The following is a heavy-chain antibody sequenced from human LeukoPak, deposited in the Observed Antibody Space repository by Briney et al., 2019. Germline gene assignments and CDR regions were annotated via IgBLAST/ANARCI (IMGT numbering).Heavy chain of an antibody. D-gene: IGHD1-26*01. CDR1: GGSISSSSYY. J-gene: IGHJ6*02. Sequence: SETLSLTCTVSGGSISSSSYYWGWIRQPPGKGLEWIGSIYYSGSTYYNPSLKSRVTISVDTSKNQFSLKLSSVTAAGTAVYYCARQRYSMPDSGSEYYYYGMDVWGQGTTVTVSS. CDR2: IYYSGST. CDR3: ARQRYSMPDSGSEYYYYGMDV. V-gene: IGHV4-39*01.